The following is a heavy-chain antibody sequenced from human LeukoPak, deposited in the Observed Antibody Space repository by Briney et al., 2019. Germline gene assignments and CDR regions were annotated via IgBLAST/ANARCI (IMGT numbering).Heavy chain of an antibody. CDR1: GFTFSSYD. J-gene: IGHJ4*02. CDR2: ISYDGSNK. CDR3: ARDPRCYSSTSCPTPLDY. Sequence: GGSLRLSCAASGFTFSSYDMHWVRQAPGKGLEWVAVISYDGSNKYYADSVKGRFTISRDNSKNTLYLQMNSLRAEDTAVYYCARDPRCYSSTSCPTPLDYWGQGTLVTVSS. V-gene: IGHV3-30*03. D-gene: IGHD2-2*01.